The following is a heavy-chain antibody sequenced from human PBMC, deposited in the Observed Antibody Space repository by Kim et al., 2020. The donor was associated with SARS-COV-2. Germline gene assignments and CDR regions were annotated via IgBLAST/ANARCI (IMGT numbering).Heavy chain of an antibody. Sequence: SETLSLTCTVSGGSVSRYYWTWIRQPAGKGLEWLGRVYTGGNTNYNPSLKSRLSMSVDTSRNQVSLQLTSATTADTAVYYCARIRGLGDSTSTPFDFWGPGALVTVSS. V-gene: IGHV4-4*07. CDR1: GGSVSRYY. CDR3: ARIRGLGDSTSTPFDF. D-gene: IGHD6-13*01. J-gene: IGHJ4*02. CDR2: VYTGGNT.